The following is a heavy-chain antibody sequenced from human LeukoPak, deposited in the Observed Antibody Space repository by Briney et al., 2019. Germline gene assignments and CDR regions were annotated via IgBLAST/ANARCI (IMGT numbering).Heavy chain of an antibody. D-gene: IGHD2-2*02. J-gene: IGHJ3*02. CDR2: IDPNSGGT. V-gene: IGHV1-2*02. CDR1: GYSFTGYY. Sequence: ASVKVSCKASGYSFTGYYMHWVRQAPGQGLEWMGWIDPNSGGTNYAQKFQGRVTMTRDTSISTAYMELSRLRSDDTAMYYCARQGYCSSTACYTGAFDIWGQGTMVTVSS. CDR3: ARQGYCSSTACYTGAFDI.